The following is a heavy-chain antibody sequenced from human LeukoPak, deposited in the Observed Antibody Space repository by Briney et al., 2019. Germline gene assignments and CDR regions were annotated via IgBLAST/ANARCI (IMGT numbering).Heavy chain of an antibody. D-gene: IGHD3-3*01. CDR2: MNPNSGNT. V-gene: IGHV1-8*02. J-gene: IGHJ5*02. Sequence: ASVKVSCKASGYTFTSYGINWVRQATGQGLEWMGWMNPNSGNTGYAQKFQGRVTMTRNTSISTAYMELSSLRSEDTAVYYCARGRYYDFWSGYSNWFDPWGQGTLVTVSS. CDR3: ARGRYYDFWSGYSNWFDP. CDR1: GYTFTSYG.